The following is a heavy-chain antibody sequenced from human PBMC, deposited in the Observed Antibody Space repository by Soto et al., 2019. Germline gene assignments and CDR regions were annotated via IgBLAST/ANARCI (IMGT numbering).Heavy chain of an antibody. CDR3: ARQRSIVDSRNDALDI. CDR1: GYSFTSYW. CDR2: IYPGDSDT. V-gene: IGHV5-51*01. D-gene: IGHD2-15*01. Sequence: PGESLKISCKGSGYSFTSYWIGWVRQMPGKGLEWMGIIYPGDSDTRYSPSFQGQVTISADKSIITAFLQWSSLKASDTAIYYCARQRSIVDSRNDALDIWGQGTMVTVSS. J-gene: IGHJ3*02.